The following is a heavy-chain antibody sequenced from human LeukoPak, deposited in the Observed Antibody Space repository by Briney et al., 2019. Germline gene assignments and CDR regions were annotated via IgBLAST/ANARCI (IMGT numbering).Heavy chain of an antibody. V-gene: IGHV3-23*01. J-gene: IGHJ6*03. CDR1: GFAVSSFA. CDR2: INGGGNTT. D-gene: IGHD6-19*01. Sequence: PGGSLRLSCAASGFAVSSFAMGWVRQAPGQGLEGLSTINGGGNTTFYSDPVKGRFTISRDNSKNTLYLHMDSLRPDDTATYYCTKELHVAVAVADYYYFYMDVWGRGTAVTVSS. CDR3: TKELHVAVAVADYYYFYMDV.